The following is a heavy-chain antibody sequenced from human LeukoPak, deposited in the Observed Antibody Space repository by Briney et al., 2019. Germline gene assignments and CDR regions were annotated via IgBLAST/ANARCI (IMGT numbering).Heavy chain of an antibody. CDR2: THSSGNT. J-gene: IGHJ3*02. Sequence: SETLSLTCTVSGGPIISYYWSWIRQPPGKGLEWIAYTHSSGNTGYNPSLKSRVTISLDTSKNHFSLKVTSMTAADTGVYYCARDTRGYGAFDIWGQGTMVTVSS. CDR3: ARDTRGYGAFDI. D-gene: IGHD5-12*01. CDR1: GGPIISYY. V-gene: IGHV4-59*01.